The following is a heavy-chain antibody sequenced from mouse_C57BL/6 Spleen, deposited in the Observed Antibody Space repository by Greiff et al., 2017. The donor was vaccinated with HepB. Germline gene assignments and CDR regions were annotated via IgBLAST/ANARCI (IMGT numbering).Heavy chain of an antibody. CDR2: IDPSDSET. J-gene: IGHJ3*01. V-gene: IGHV1-52*01. D-gene: IGHD1-1*01. CDR1: GYTFTSYW. CDR3: ARCGYYGSSFAY. Sequence: QVQLQQPGAELVRPGSSVKLSCKASGYTFTSYWMHWVKQRPIQGLEWIGNIDPSDSETHYNQKFKDKATLTVDKSSSTAYMQLSSLTSEDSAVYYCARCGYYGSSFAYWGQGTLVTVSA.